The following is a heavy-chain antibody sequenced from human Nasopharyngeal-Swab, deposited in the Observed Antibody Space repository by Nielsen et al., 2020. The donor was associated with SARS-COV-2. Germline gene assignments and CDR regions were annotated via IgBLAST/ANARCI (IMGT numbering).Heavy chain of an antibody. CDR2: LYSGGQT. Sequence: WIRQPPGKGLEWVSMLYSGGQTYYGDSVKGRFTISRDNSKNTLYLQMNMLRVEDTGVYYCARDLMATVGYYYYGLDVWGQGTTVNVSS. V-gene: IGHV3-53*03. CDR3: ARDLMATVGYYYYGLDV. J-gene: IGHJ6*02. D-gene: IGHD5-24*01.